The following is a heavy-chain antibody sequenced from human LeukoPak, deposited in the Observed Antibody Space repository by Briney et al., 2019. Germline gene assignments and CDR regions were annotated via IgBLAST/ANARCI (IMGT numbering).Heavy chain of an antibody. CDR2: INHSGST. Sequence: PSETLSLTCAVYGGSFSGYYLSWIRQPRGKGLEWIGVINHSGSTNYNPSLKSRVTISVDTSKNQFSLKLSSVTAADTAVHYCARETGYRGYETLPYYLDYWGQGTLVTVSS. D-gene: IGHD5-12*01. CDR3: ARETGYRGYETLPYYLDY. CDR1: GGSFSGYY. V-gene: IGHV4-34*01. J-gene: IGHJ4*02.